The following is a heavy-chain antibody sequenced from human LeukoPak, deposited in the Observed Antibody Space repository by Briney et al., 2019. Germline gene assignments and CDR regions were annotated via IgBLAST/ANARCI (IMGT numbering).Heavy chain of an antibody. D-gene: IGHD2-8*01. V-gene: IGHV3-11*01. Sequence: GGSLRLSCAASGSTFSDYYMSWIRQAPGKGLEWVSYISSSGSTIYYADSVKGRFTISRDNAKNSLYLQMNSLRAEDTAVYYCARASLMVYAPNDYWGQGTLVTVSS. CDR3: ARASLMVYAPNDY. J-gene: IGHJ4*02. CDR1: GSTFSDYY. CDR2: ISSSGSTI.